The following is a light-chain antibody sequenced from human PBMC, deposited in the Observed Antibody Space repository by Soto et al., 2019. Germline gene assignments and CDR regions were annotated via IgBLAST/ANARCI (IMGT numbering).Light chain of an antibody. J-gene: IGKJ1*01. CDR3: QQYYSYPHT. Sequence: AIRMTQSPSSFSASTGDRVTITCRASQSISSYLAWYQQKPGKAPKLLIYAASTLQSGVPSRFSGSGSGTDFTLTISCLQSEDFATYYRQQYYSYPHTFGQGTKVEIK. V-gene: IGKV1-8*01. CDR2: AAS. CDR1: QSISSY.